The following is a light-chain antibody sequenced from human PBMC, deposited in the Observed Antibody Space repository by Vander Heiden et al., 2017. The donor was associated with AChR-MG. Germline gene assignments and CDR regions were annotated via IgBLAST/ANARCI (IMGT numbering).Light chain of an antibody. J-gene: IGLJ3*02. CDR1: SSDVGCYNY. CDR2: DVS. V-gene: IGLV2-14*03. CDR3: SSYTSSSTRV. Sequence: QSALTQPASVSASPGQSVTISCTATSSDVGCYNYVPWYQKHPGKARKLMIYDVSNRPSGVSNRFSGSKSGNTASLTISGLQAEDEADYYCSSYTSSSTRVFGGGTKLTVL.